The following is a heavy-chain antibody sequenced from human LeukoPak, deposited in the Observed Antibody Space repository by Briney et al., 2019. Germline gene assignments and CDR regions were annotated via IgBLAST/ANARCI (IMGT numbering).Heavy chain of an antibody. CDR2: IIPIFGTA. V-gene: IGHV1-69*13. J-gene: IGHJ4*02. D-gene: IGHD4-17*01. CDR3: ARALSTTVTPA. CDR1: GYTFTSYD. Sequence: ASVKVSCKASGYTFTSYDINWVRQAPGQGLEWMGGIIPIFGTANYAQKFQGRVTITADESTSTAYMELSSLRSEDTAVYYCARALSTTVTPAWGQGTLVTVSS.